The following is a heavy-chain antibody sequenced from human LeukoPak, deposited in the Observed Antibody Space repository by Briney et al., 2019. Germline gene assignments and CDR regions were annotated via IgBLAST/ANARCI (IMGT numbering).Heavy chain of an antibody. V-gene: IGHV3-30*18. CDR2: ISYDGSNK. J-gene: IGHJ4*02. Sequence: GGSLRLSCAASGSTFSSYGMHWVRQAPGKGLEWVAVISYDGSNKYYADSVKGRFTISRDNSKNTLYLQMNSLRAEDTAVYYCAKDRIQLFSLLNYWGQGTLVTVSS. CDR1: GSTFSSYG. D-gene: IGHD5-18*01. CDR3: AKDRIQLFSLLNY.